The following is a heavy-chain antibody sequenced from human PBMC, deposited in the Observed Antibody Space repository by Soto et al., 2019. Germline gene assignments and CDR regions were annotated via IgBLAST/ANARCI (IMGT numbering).Heavy chain of an antibody. J-gene: IGHJ5*02. CDR2: IYHSGST. CDR1: GGSISSGGYS. Sequence: SETLSLNCAVSGGSISSGGYSWSWIRQPPGKGLEWIGYIYHSGSTYYNPSLKSRVTISVDRSKNQFSLKLSSVTAADTAVYYCARVPGPCGQGTLVTVSS. V-gene: IGHV4-30-2*01. CDR3: ARVPGP.